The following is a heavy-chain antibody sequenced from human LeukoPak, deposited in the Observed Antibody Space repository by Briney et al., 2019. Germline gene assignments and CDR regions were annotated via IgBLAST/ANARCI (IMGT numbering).Heavy chain of an antibody. CDR3: ATDRYSTFDY. Sequence: PGGSLRLSCAASGFTLSSYSMNWVRQAPGKGLEWVSYISSSSSTIYYADSVKGRFTISRDNAKNSQYLQMNSLRAEDTAVYYCATDRYSTFDYWGQGILVTVSS. CDR1: GFTLSSYS. CDR2: ISSSSSTI. V-gene: IGHV3-48*01. J-gene: IGHJ4*02. D-gene: IGHD6-13*01.